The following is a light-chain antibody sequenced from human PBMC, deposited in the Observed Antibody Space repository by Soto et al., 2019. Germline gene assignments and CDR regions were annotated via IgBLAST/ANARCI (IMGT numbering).Light chain of an antibody. J-gene: IGKJ4*01. V-gene: IGKV4-1*01. Sequence: DIGMTQSPDSLAVSLTERATINCKSSESFLYSSNNNNYLAWYQQKPGQPPKLLIYWASARESGVPDRFSGSGSGTDFTLTISSLQAEDVAVYYCQQYYSSPLTFGGGTKV. CDR2: WAS. CDR1: ESFLYSSNNNNY. CDR3: QQYYSSPLT.